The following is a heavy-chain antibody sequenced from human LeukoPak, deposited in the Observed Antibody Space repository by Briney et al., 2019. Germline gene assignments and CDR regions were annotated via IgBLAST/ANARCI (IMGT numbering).Heavy chain of an antibody. Sequence: GGSLRLSCSASGFTFSSYAMHWVRQAPGKGLEWVSAISGSGGSTYYADSVKGRFTISRDNSKNTPYLQMNSLRAEDTAVYYCAKGGIGLLWFGEFRDYYYYGMDVWGQGTTVTVSS. CDR1: GFTFSSYA. CDR2: ISGSGGST. CDR3: AKGGIGLLWFGEFRDYYYYGMDV. V-gene: IGHV3-23*01. D-gene: IGHD3-10*01. J-gene: IGHJ6*02.